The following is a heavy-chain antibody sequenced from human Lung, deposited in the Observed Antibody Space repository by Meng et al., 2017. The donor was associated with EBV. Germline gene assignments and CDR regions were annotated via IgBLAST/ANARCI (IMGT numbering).Heavy chain of an antibody. V-gene: IGHV1-8*01. J-gene: IGHJ4*02. CDR1: GYTFTSYD. Sequence: QGQLVQSGAEVKKPGASVKVSCKASGYTFTSYDINWVRQATGQGLEWMGWMNPDSGNTGYAQNFQGRVTMTRDTSKSTAYMELSSLTFEDTAVYFRARGRGNQPLFDFWGQGTLVTVSS. CDR3: ARGRGNQPLFDF. CDR2: MNPDSGNT. D-gene: IGHD2/OR15-2a*01.